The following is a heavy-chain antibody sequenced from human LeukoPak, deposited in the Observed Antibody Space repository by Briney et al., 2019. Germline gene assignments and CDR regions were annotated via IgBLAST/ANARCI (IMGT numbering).Heavy chain of an antibody. Sequence: TGGSLRLSCAASGFTFSSYGMHWVRQAPGKGLEWVSSISSSSSYIYYADSVKGRFTISRDNAKNSLYLQMNSLRAEDTAVYYCARDALRGYCSGGSCYPDYWGQGTLVTVSS. CDR3: ARDALRGYCSGGSCYPDY. CDR1: GFTFSSYG. D-gene: IGHD2-15*01. J-gene: IGHJ4*02. CDR2: ISSSSSYI. V-gene: IGHV3-21*01.